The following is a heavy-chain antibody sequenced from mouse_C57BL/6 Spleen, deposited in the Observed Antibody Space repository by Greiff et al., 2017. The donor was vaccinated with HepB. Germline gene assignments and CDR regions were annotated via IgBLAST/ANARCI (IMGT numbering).Heavy chain of an antibody. V-gene: IGHV1-26*01. CDR3: ARSYDYAMDY. D-gene: IGHD2-3*01. J-gene: IGHJ4*01. CDR2: INPNNGGT. CDR1: GYTFTDYY. Sequence: VQLQQSGPELVKPGASVKISCKASGYTFTDYYMNWVKRSHGKSLEWIGDINPNNGGTSYNQKFKGKATLTVDKSSSTAYMELRSLTSEDSAVYYCARSYDYAMDYWGQGTSVTVSS.